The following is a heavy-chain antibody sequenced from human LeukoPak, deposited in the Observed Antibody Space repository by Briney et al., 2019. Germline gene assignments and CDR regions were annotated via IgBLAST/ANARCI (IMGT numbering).Heavy chain of an antibody. J-gene: IGHJ4*02. V-gene: IGHV3-30*18. CDR3: AKGLWIEGYCSSTSCSNYPYDY. D-gene: IGHD2-2*01. CDR1: GFTFSSYG. CDR2: ISYDGSNK. Sequence: GGSLRLSCAASGFTFSSYGMHWVRQAPGKGLEWVAVISYDGSNKYYADSVKGRFTISRDNSKNTLYLQMNSLRAEDTAVYYCAKGLWIEGYCSSTSCSNYPYDYWGQGTLVTVSS.